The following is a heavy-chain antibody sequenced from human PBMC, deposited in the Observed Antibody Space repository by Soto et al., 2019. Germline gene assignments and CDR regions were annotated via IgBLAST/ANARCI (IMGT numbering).Heavy chain of an antibody. D-gene: IGHD3-10*01. V-gene: IGHV3-23*01. CDR1: GLTFSSYA. CDR2: ISGSGGST. J-gene: IGHJ4*02. Sequence: GGSLRLSCAASGLTFSSYAMSWVRQAPGKGLEWVSAISGSGGSTYYADSVKGRFTISRDNSKNTLYLQMNSLRAEDTAVYYCAKDRDVYGSGSYYNGLDYWGQGTLVTVSS. CDR3: AKDRDVYGSGSYYNGLDY.